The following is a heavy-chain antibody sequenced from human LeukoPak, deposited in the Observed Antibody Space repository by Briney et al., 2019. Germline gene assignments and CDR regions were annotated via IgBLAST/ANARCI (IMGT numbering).Heavy chain of an antibody. J-gene: IGHJ4*02. CDR3: ARPYTSGYCSSISCYEAYYFDY. Sequence: GESLKISCKGSGYSFTSYWIGWVRQMPGKGLEWMGFIYPGDSDTRYSPSFQGQVTISADKSISTAYLQWSSLKASDTAMYYCARPYTSGYCSSISCYEAYYFDYWGQGTLVTVSS. V-gene: IGHV5-51*01. D-gene: IGHD2-2*01. CDR2: IYPGDSDT. CDR1: GYSFTSYW.